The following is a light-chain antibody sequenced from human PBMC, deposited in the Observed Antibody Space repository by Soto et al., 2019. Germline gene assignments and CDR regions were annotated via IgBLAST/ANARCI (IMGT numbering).Light chain of an antibody. Sequence: QSALTQPASVSGSPGQSITISCTGTNNDVGAYPYVSWYQQHPGTAPKLIIYEVTNRPSGISDRFSGSKSGNTASLTISGLQAEDESDYYCSSFATSGTIVIFGGGTKLTVL. V-gene: IGLV2-14*01. CDR1: NNDVGAYPY. CDR3: SSFATSGTIVI. CDR2: EVT. J-gene: IGLJ2*01.